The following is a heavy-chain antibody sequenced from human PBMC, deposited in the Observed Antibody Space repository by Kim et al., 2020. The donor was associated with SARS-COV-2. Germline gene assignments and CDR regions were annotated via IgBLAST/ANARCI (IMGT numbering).Heavy chain of an antibody. CDR1: GFTFSDYY. CDR3: ARDIPEYYYDSSGYYSLFDY. J-gene: IGHJ4*02. CDR2: ISSSGSTI. Sequence: GGSLRLSCAASGFTFSDYYMSWIRQAPGKGLEWVSYISSSGSTIYYADSVKGRFTISRDNAKNSLYLQMNSLRAEDTAVYYCARDIPEYYYDSSGYYSLFDYWGQGTLVTVSS. V-gene: IGHV3-11*01. D-gene: IGHD3-22*01.